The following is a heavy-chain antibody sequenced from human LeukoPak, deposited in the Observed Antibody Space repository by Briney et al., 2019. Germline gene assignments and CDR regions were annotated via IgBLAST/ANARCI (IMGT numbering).Heavy chain of an antibody. CDR3: AREPQQRGFDC. CDR2: INHSGST. V-gene: IGHV4-34*01. CDR1: GGSFSGYY. D-gene: IGHD6-13*01. Sequence: SETLSLTCAVYGGSFSGYYWSWIRQPPGKGLEWIGEINHSGSTNYDPSLKSRVTISVDTSKNQFSLNLTSVTAADTAVYYCAREPQQRGFDCWGQGTLVTVSS. J-gene: IGHJ4*02.